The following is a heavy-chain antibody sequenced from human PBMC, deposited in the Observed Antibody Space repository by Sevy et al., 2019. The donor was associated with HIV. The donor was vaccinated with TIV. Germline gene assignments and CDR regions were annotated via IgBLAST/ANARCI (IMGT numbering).Heavy chain of an antibody. CDR2: MYFSGRT. Sequence: ETLSLTCSVSGGSISRSSYDWGWIRQPPGKGLGWIGSMYFSGRTSYNPSLKSRITISVDTSKNQFSLKLTSVTVADTAVYYCARQGGIVDRAFDFWGQGTLVTVSS. CDR3: ARQGGIVDRAFDF. D-gene: IGHD2-21*01. J-gene: IGHJ4*02. V-gene: IGHV4-39*01. CDR1: GGSISRSSYD.